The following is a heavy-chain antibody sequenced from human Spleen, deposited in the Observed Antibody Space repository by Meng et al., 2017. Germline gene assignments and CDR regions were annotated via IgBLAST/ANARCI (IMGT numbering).Heavy chain of an antibody. J-gene: IGHJ4*02. CDR1: GYTFTSYY. CDR3: ARDSPYYYDSSGYSGYFDY. CDR2: INPSGGST. V-gene: IGHV1-46*01. Sequence: ASVKVSCKASGYTFTSYYMHWVRQAPGQGLEWMGIINPSGGSTSYAQKFQGRVTMTRDTSTSTVYMELSSLRSEDTAVYYCARDSPYYYDSSGYSGYFDYWGQGTLVTVSS. D-gene: IGHD3-22*01.